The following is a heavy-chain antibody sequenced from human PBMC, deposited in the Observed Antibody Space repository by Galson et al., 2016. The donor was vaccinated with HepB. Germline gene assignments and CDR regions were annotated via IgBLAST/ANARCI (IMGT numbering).Heavy chain of an antibody. D-gene: IGHD5-12*01. CDR2: ISDSGRTT. CDR1: GFAFSSYA. V-gene: IGHV3-23*01. CDR3: ATLRGGYSGPRYYDYYNGMDV. J-gene: IGHJ6*02. Sequence: SLRLSCAASGFAFSSYAMSWVRQAPGKGLEWVSAISDSGRTTYYTDSVKGRFTISRDNSRNTLHLQMNSLTAEDTAIYYSATLRGGYSGPRYYDYYNGMDVWGQGTTVTVSS.